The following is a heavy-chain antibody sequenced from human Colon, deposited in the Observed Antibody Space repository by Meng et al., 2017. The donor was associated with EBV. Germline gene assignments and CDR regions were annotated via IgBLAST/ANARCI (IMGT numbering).Heavy chain of an antibody. CDR2: IDDNGST. V-gene: IGHV4-4*02. D-gene: IGHD1-26*01. Sequence: EQLQGVGPGLVEPSGTLSLTCGVSGVSISSNIRWTWVRQPPGKGLEWIGDIDDNGSTNYNPSLNSRISISLDKSKNHFSLKVNSVTAADTAVYYCARGKQDAWELLAYWGQGALVTVSS. J-gene: IGHJ4*02. CDR3: ARGKQDAWELLAY. CDR1: GVSISSNIR.